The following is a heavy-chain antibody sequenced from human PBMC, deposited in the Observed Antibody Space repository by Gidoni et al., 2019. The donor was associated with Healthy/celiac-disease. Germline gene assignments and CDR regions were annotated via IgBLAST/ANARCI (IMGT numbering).Heavy chain of an antibody. V-gene: IGHV4-61*02. CDR1: GGSIRSGSYY. J-gene: IGHJ3*02. D-gene: IGHD3-22*01. CDR2: IYTSGST. Sequence: QVQLQESGPGLVKPSQTLSLTCTVSGGSIRSGSYYWSWIRQPAGKGLEWIGRIYTSGSTNYNPSLKSRVTISVDTSKNQFSLKLSSVTAADTAVYYCARDTYYDSSGYSRYAFDIWGQGTMVTVSS. CDR3: ARDTYYDSSGYSRYAFDI.